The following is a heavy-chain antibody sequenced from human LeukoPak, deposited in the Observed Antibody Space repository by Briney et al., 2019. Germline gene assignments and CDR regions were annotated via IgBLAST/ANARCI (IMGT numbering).Heavy chain of an antibody. CDR2: INHSGST. D-gene: IGHD5-12*01. CDR1: GGSFSGYY. CDR3: ARGCRWLRLFVDAFDI. Sequence: SETLSLTCAVYGGSFSGYYWSWIRQPPGKGLEWIGEINHSGSTNYNPSLKSRVTISVDTSKNQFSLKLSSVTAADTAVYYCARGCRWLRLFVDAFDIWGQGTMATVSS. V-gene: IGHV4-34*01. J-gene: IGHJ3*02.